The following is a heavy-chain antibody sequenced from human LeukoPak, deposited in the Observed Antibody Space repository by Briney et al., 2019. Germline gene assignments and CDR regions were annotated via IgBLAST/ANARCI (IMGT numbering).Heavy chain of an antibody. CDR1: GFTFSGYS. J-gene: IGHJ5*02. CDR2: ISTSGSSA. CDR3: VRSHHPGGWFDP. Sequence: GGSLRLSCAGSGFTFSGYSMHWVRQAPGKGLEWVAYISTSGSSAYYTDSVQGRFTISRDNAKNSLYLQMSSLTADDTALYYCVRSHHPGGWFDPWGQGTLVTVSS. V-gene: IGHV3-48*01. D-gene: IGHD3-10*01.